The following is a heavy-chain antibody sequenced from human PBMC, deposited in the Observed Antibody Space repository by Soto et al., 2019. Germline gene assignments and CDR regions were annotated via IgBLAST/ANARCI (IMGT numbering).Heavy chain of an antibody. D-gene: IGHD2-21*02. V-gene: IGHV3-23*01. CDR3: AQKRRSGGDNWYFDS. Sequence: EVQLLESGGGLVQPGGSLRLSCAASGFIFSSYSMYWVRQAPGKGPEGVAGISAFSDSILYADSVEGRFTISRDNSKNTLYLQLNSLGADDTAVYFCAQKRRSGGDNWYFDSWGQGTLVTVSS. CDR1: GFIFSSYS. J-gene: IGHJ4*02. CDR2: ISAFSDSI.